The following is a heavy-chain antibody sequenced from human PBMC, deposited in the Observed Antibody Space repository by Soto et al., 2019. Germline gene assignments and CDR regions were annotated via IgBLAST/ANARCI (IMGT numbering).Heavy chain of an antibody. J-gene: IGHJ4*02. D-gene: IGHD3-10*01. CDR1: GFTFSSYS. CDR3: AKDMLVLWFGETIDY. Sequence: GGSLRLSCAASGFTFSSYSMHWVRQAPGKGLEWVAVISYDGSNKYYADSVKGRFTISRDNSKNTLYLQMNSLRAEDTAVYYCAKDMLVLWFGETIDYWGQGTLVTVSS. CDR2: ISYDGSNK. V-gene: IGHV3-30*18.